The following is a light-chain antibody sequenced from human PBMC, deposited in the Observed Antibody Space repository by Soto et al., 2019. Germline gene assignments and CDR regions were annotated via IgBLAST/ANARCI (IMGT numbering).Light chain of an antibody. J-gene: IGLJ3*02. V-gene: IGLV1-51*01. CDR3: GTWDTSLSEGRM. CDR1: SSNIGSNY. Sequence: QAVLTQPPSVSAAPGQKVTISCSGSSSNIGSNYVSWYQQLPGTAPKLLIYDNNKRASGIPDRFSGSKSGTSATLGITGLQTGDEADYYCGTWDTSLSEGRMFGGGTKLTVL. CDR2: DNN.